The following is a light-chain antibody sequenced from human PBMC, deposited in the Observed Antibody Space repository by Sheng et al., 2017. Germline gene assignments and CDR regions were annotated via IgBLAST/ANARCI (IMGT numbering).Light chain of an antibody. V-gene: IGKV1-5*03. Sequence: DIQMTQSPSSVSASVGDRVTITCRASQGISSWLAWYQQKPGKAPKLLIYKESSLESGVPSRFSGSGSGTEFTLTISSLQPDDFATYYCQQYGKTFGQGTKVEIK. CDR2: KES. J-gene: IGKJ1*01. CDR3: QQYGKT. CDR1: QGISSW.